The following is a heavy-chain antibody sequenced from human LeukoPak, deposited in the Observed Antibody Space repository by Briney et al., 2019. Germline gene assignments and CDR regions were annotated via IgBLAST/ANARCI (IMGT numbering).Heavy chain of an antibody. CDR3: AKVHYDSSGYPYPDY. CDR2: IWYDGSNK. J-gene: IGHJ4*02. V-gene: IGHV3-33*06. D-gene: IGHD3-22*01. CDR1: GFTFSSYG. Sequence: GGSLRLSCAASGFTFSSYGMHWVRQAPGKGLEWVAVIWYDGSNKYYADSVKGRFTISRDNSKNTLYLQMNSLRAEDTAVYYCAKVHYDSSGYPYPDYWGQGTLVTVSS.